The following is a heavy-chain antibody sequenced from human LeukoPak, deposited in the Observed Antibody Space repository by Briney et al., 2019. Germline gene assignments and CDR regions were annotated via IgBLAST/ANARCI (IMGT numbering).Heavy chain of an antibody. D-gene: IGHD3-3*01. Sequence: APVKVSSKTSSNTIRRYSITWMQQTPVQGLDRMGCLSAYGHTKLARNLQATVTVTIDPSTTTAYMDLRSLSSDDTAVYFCARETASGYLGFDFWGQGTLITVSS. V-gene: IGHV1-18*01. CDR3: ARETASGYLGFDF. CDR2: LSAYGHT. CDR1: SNTIRRYS. J-gene: IGHJ4*02.